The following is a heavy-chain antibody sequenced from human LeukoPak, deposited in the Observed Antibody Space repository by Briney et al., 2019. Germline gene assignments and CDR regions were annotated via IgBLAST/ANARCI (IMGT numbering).Heavy chain of an antibody. CDR1: GGSFSGYY. V-gene: IGHV4-34*01. CDR3: ARHEVVAAIRVVYYYYGMDV. D-gene: IGHD2-15*01. Sequence: SETLSLTCAVYGGSFSGYYWSWIRQPPGKGLEWIGEINHSGSTNYNPSHKSRVTISVDTSKNQFSLKLSSVTAADTAVYYCARHEVVAAIRVVYYYYGMDVWGQGTTVTVSS. CDR2: INHSGST. J-gene: IGHJ6*02.